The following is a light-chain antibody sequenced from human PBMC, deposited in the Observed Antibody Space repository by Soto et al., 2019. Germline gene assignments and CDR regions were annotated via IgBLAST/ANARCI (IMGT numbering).Light chain of an antibody. Sequence: QSVLTQPPSASGAPGQRVTISCTGSSSNIGAGYDVHWYQQFPGTAPKLLIYGNSNRPSGVPDRFSGSKSGTSASLAITGLQAEDEADYYCQSYDSSLSGVFGSGTKVHRP. CDR3: QSYDSSLSGV. CDR2: GNS. CDR1: SSNIGAGYD. V-gene: IGLV1-40*01. J-gene: IGLJ1*01.